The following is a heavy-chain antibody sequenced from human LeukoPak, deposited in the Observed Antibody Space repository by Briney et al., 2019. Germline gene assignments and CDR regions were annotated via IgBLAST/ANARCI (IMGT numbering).Heavy chain of an antibody. Sequence: GGSLRLSCAASGFIFSSYSMNWVRQAPGKGLEWVSYISSSGSTIYYADSVKGRFTISRDNAKNSLYLQMNSLRAEDTAVYYCAKDIGLSDHRYFDLWGRGTLVTVSS. J-gene: IGHJ2*01. CDR2: ISSSGSTI. D-gene: IGHD1-14*01. CDR1: GFIFSSYS. V-gene: IGHV3-48*04. CDR3: AKDIGLSDHRYFDL.